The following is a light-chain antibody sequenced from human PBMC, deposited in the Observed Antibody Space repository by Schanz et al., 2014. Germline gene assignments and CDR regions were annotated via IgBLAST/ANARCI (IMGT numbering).Light chain of an antibody. CDR3: QQYGSSTLT. CDR1: QNVGTY. CDR2: DAS. J-gene: IGKJ4*01. Sequence: EIVLTQSPVTLSLSPGERATLSCRASQNVGTYLAWYQQKPGQAPRLLIYDASNRATGIPARFSGSGSGTDCTLTISSLEPEDFAVYYCQQYGSSTLTCGGGTKVEIK. V-gene: IGKV3-11*01.